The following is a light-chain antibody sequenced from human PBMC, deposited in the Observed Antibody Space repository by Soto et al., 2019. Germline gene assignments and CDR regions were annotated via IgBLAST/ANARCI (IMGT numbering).Light chain of an antibody. CDR3: QSYDRGLRGAGV. CDR1: NSNFGAGYD. Sequence: QSVLTQPPSVSGAPGQRVTISCTGRNSNFGAGYDVNWYQQLPGTAPKLLIFGNTNRPSGVPDRFSGSKSGTSASLAIAGLKADDEAVYYCQSYDRGLRGAGVFGGGTKLTVL. J-gene: IGLJ3*02. V-gene: IGLV1-40*01. CDR2: GNT.